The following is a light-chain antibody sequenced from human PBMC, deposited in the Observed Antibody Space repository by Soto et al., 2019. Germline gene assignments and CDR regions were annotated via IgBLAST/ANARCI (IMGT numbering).Light chain of an antibody. CDR1: SSDVGDYNR. CDR2: EVS. J-gene: IGLJ3*02. CDR3: ISYIPSTTTHWV. Sequence: QSALTQPASVSGSPGQSITISCTGTSSDVGDYNRVSWYKHHPGKAPKLLILEVSDRPSGISDRFSGFKSGNTASLTISGLQAEDEADYYCISYIPSTTTHWVFGGGTKVTVL. V-gene: IGLV2-14*01.